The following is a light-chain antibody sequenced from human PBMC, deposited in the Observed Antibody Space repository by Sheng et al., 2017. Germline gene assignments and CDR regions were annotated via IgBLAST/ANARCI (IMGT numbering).Light chain of an antibody. V-gene: IGKV3D-20*02. CDR1: QTIDLNF. CDR2: GAT. Sequence: DIVLTQSPGTLSLSPGEKATLSCRASQTIDLNFLAWYQQKPGQAPRLLIYGATSRATGIPDRFSGSGSGTDFNLTISRLEPEDFAVYYCQQRSNWPPLTFGGGTKVEIK. CDR3: QQRSNWPPLT. J-gene: IGKJ4*01.